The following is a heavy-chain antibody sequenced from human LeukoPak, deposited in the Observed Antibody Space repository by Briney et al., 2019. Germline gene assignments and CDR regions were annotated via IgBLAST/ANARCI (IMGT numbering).Heavy chain of an antibody. CDR2: INHSGST. D-gene: IGHD6-13*01. J-gene: IGHJ6*03. V-gene: IGHV4-34*01. Sequence: PSETLSLTCAVYGGSFSGYYWSWIRQPPGKGLEWIGEINHSGSTNYNPSLKSRVTISLDTSKNHFSLLLTSVTAADTAVYYCARVQQQVVQWGSYYSMDVWGKGTTVTVSS. CDR1: GGSFSGYY. CDR3: ARVQQQVVQWGSYYSMDV.